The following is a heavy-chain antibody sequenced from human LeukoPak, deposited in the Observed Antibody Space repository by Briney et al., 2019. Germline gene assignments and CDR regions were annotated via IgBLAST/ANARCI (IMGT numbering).Heavy chain of an antibody. CDR3: ATPLKTNYDYVWGSYRLNPLDY. Sequence: KTSETLSLTCTVSGGSISSYYWSWLRQPPGKGLEWIGYIYYSGSTNYNPSLKSRVTISVDTSKNQFSLKLSSVTAADTAVYYCATPLKTNYDYVWGSYRLNPLDYWGQGTLVTVSS. J-gene: IGHJ4*02. D-gene: IGHD3-16*02. CDR2: IYYSGST. CDR1: GGSISSYY. V-gene: IGHV4-59*01.